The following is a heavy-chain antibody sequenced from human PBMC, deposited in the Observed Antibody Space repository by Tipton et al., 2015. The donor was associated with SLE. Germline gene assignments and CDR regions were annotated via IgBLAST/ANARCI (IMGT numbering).Heavy chain of an antibody. J-gene: IGHJ2*01. CDR3: ARVVRSGWDLLNGYFDL. D-gene: IGHD6-19*01. CDR2: ICYSGNT. CDR1: GGSIRSSQ. Sequence: TLSLTCTVSGGSIRSSQWSWMRQPPGKGLEWIGFICYSGNTKSSPSLKGRVTISADTSKNQFSLNLISVTTADTAVYYCARVVRSGWDLLNGYFDLWGRGTLVTVSS. V-gene: IGHV4-59*01.